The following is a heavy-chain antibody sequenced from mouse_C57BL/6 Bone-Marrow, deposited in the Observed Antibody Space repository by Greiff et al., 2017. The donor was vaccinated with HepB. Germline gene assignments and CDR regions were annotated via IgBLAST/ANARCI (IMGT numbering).Heavy chain of an antibody. CDR2: IDPSDSYT. CDR3: ASWDFDY. V-gene: IGHV1-69*02. CDR1: GYTFTSYW. Sequence: QVQLQQPGTELVKPGASVKLSCKASGYTFTSYWMHWVKQRPGQGLEWIGEIDPSDSYTNYNQKFKGKATLTVDTSSSTAYMQLCSLTSEDSAVYYCASWDFDYWGQGTTLTVSS. D-gene: IGHD4-1*01. J-gene: IGHJ2*01.